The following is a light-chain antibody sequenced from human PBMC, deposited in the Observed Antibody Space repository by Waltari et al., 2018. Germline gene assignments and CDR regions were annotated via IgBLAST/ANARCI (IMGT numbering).Light chain of an antibody. CDR3: SSYTTKNTII. V-gene: IGLV2-14*03. Sequence: QSALTQPASVSGSPGQSITISCVGSSSDVGAFEYVSWYQQHPGRAPRLITYDVTKRPSVISNRFSGSKSGNWASLSISGLQTEDEADYYCSSYTTKNTIIFGGGTKVTVL. CDR1: SSDVGAFEY. J-gene: IGLJ2*01. CDR2: DVT.